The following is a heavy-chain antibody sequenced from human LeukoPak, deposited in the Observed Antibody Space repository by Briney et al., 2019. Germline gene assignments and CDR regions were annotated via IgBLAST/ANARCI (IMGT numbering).Heavy chain of an antibody. D-gene: IGHD1-26*01. CDR1: GFTSSSDA. Sequence: PGGSLRLSCATSGFTSSSDAMSWVRQAPGKGLEWVSGISGSGGSTYYADSVKGRFTISRDNSKNTLYLQMNSLRAEDTAIYYCAREGQYSGSYFGDYDAMDVWGQGTTVTVSS. V-gene: IGHV3-23*01. CDR2: ISGSGGST. CDR3: AREGQYSGSYFGDYDAMDV. J-gene: IGHJ6*02.